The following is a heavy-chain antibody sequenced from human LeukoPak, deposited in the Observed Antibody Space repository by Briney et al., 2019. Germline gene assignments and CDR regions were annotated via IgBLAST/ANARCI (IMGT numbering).Heavy chain of an antibody. Sequence: ASVKVSCKASGYTFTSYAMNWVRQAPGQGLEWMGWISAYNGNTNYAQKLQGRVTMTTDTSTSTAYMELRSLRSDDTAVYYCARDITFGGVIVIGYWGQGTLVTVSS. D-gene: IGHD3-16*02. J-gene: IGHJ4*02. CDR2: ISAYNGNT. CDR3: ARDITFGGVIVIGY. CDR1: GYTFTSYA. V-gene: IGHV1-18*01.